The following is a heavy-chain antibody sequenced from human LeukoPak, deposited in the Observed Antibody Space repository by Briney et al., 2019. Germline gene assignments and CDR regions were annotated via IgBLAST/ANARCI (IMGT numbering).Heavy chain of an antibody. CDR1: GFTFTSHW. Sequence: GGSLRLSCAASGFTFTSHWMSWVRQAPGKGMEWVARVNLNGSEKFYVDSVKGRFTISRDNAKTSLYLEMNSLRAEDTAVYYCARDATYCTNGVCYTRFDYWGQGTLVTVSS. CDR3: ARDATYCTNGVCYTRFDY. D-gene: IGHD2-8*01. V-gene: IGHV3-7*01. CDR2: VNLNGSEK. J-gene: IGHJ4*02.